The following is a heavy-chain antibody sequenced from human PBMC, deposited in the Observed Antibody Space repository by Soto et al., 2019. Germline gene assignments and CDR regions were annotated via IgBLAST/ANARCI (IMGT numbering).Heavy chain of an antibody. CDR1: GGTFNTYA. V-gene: IGHV1-69*19. Sequence: QVQLVQSGAEMKKPGSSVKVSCQSSGGTFNTYAMNWVRQAPGQGPEWMGDISPMFGAAKYAPKFQGRLTITADESTGTSYMQLTRLPSEDTALYFCPREVQVHTPAFVYWGQGTLVTVSS. CDR3: PREVQVHTPAFVY. J-gene: IGHJ4*02. CDR2: ISPMFGAA. D-gene: IGHD3-10*01.